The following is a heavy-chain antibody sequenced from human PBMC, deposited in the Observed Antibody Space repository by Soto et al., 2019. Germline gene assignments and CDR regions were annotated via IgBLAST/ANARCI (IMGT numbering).Heavy chain of an antibody. V-gene: IGHV2-70*04. D-gene: IGHD6-19*01. CDR3: ARIAVAGHLDY. Sequence: GPTLVNPTQTLTLTCTFSGFSLSTSGMRVSWIRQPPGNALEWLARIDWDDDKFYSTSLKTRLTISKDTSKNQVVLTMTNMDPVDTATYYCARIAVAGHLDYWGQGTLVTVSS. CDR2: IDWDDDK. J-gene: IGHJ4*02. CDR1: GFSLSTSGMR.